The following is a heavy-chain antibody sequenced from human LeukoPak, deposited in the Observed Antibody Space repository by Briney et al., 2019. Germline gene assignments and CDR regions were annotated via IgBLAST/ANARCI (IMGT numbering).Heavy chain of an antibody. D-gene: IGHD3-9*01. CDR2: IIPILGIA. J-gene: IGHJ4*02. Sequence: SVKVSCKASGYTFTSYYMHWVRQAPGQGLEWMGRIIPILGIANYAQKFQGRVTITADKSTSTAYMELSSLRSEDTAVYYCARVTDYDILTGHKGAFDYWGQGTLVTVSS. CDR3: ARVTDYDILTGHKGAFDY. CDR1: GYTFTSYY. V-gene: IGHV1-69*04.